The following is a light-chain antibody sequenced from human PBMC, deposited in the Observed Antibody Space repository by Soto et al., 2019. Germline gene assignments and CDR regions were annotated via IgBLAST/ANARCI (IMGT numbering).Light chain of an antibody. Sequence: QSVLTQPPSASGSPGQSVTISCTGTSSDVGAYKYVSWYQQYPGKAPKLMIYEVSNRPSGVPDRFSGSKSGNTASLTVSGLQAEDEADYYCTSYVGSNIWVFGGGTKLTVL. CDR1: SSDVGAYKY. V-gene: IGLV2-8*01. CDR3: TSYVGSNIWV. J-gene: IGLJ3*02. CDR2: EVS.